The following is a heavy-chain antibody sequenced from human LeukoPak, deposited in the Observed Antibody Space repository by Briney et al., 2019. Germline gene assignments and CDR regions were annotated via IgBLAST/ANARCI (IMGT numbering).Heavy chain of an antibody. J-gene: IGHJ4*02. CDR3: AKAGGWYIDY. V-gene: IGHV3-30*18. D-gene: IGHD6-19*01. CDR2: ISYDGSNK. CDR1: GFTFSSYG. Sequence: PGGSLRLSCAASGFTFSSYGMHWVRQAPGKGLEWVAVISYDGSNKYYADSVKGRFTISRDNSKNTPYLQMNSLRAGDTAVYYCAKAGGWYIDYWGQGTLVTVSS.